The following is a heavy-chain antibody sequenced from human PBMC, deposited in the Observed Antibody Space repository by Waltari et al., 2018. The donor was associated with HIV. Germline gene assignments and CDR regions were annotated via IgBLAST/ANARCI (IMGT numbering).Heavy chain of an antibody. CDR1: GYTFTSNS. J-gene: IGHJ4*02. Sequence: QVQLFQSESELKKPGASVKVSCKASGYTFTSNSINWVRQAPGQGLEWMGWINTNTGSPMYAQGFTGRFVISLDTSVSTAFLQISALKADDTAVYFCARDGGRSRAFDSWGQGTLVTVSS. V-gene: IGHV7-4-1*02. CDR2: INTNTGSP. CDR3: ARDGGRSRAFDS. D-gene: IGHD3-16*01.